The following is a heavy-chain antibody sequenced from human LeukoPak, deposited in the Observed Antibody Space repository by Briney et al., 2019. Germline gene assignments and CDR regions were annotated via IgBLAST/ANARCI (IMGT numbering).Heavy chain of an antibody. D-gene: IGHD4-17*01. CDR3: ARSMDYGDYVLGGY. CDR1: GYTLTELS. J-gene: IGHJ4*02. Sequence: ASVKVSCKVSGYTLTELSMHWVRQAPGKGLEWMGGFDPEDGETIYAQKFQGRVTITADKSTSTAYMELSSLRSEDTAVYYCARSMDYGDYVLGGYWGQGTLVTVSS. V-gene: IGHV1-24*01. CDR2: FDPEDGET.